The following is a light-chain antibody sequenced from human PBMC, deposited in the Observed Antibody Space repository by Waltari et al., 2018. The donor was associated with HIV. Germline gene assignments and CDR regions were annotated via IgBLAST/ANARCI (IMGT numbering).Light chain of an antibody. CDR1: ILRNYF. J-gene: IGLJ1*01. CDR2: GNN. Sequence: SSHLTQHPDVSVALGQTVPTPCPGHILRNYFASWYQQNPGQAPRLVLYGNNNRPSGISGRFSGSYSGYTASLTITGPQAEDEADYYCNSRASNSTQPFGPGTKVTVL. CDR3: NSRASNSTQP. V-gene: IGLV3-19*01.